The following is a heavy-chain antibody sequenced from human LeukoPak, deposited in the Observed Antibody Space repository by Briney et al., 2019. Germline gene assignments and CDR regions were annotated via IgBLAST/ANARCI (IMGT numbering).Heavy chain of an antibody. J-gene: IGHJ4*02. CDR1: GYTFNRYY. V-gene: IGHV1-46*02. D-gene: IGHD3-22*01. CDR3: ARKAYYYDSSGYDL. CDR2: INPSGDST. Sequence: GASVKVSCKASGYTFNRYYMHWVRQAPGQGLEWMGTINPSGDSTTYAQKFQGRVTMTREMSTTTVYMELSNLRSEDTAVYYCARKAYYYDSSGYDLWGQGTLVTVSS.